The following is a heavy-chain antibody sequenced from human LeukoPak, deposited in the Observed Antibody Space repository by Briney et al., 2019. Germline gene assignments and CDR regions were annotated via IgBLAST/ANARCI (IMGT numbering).Heavy chain of an antibody. CDR2: IWYDGSNK. D-gene: IGHD3-3*01. J-gene: IGHJ5*02. CDR1: GFTFSSYG. CDR3: ARVGYDFWSGYDNWFDP. V-gene: IGHV3-30*19. Sequence: GGSLRLSCAASGFTFSSYGMHWVRQAPGKGLEWVAVIWYDGSNKYYADSVKGRFTISRDNSKNTLYLQMNSLRAEDTAVYYCARVGYDFWSGYDNWFDPWGQGTLVTVSS.